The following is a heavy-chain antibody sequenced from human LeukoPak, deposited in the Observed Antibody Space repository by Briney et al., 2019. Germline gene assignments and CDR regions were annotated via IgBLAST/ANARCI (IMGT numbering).Heavy chain of an antibody. J-gene: IGHJ4*02. V-gene: IGHV3-30*04. CDR3: ARGSSGWHYFDY. Sequence: GGSLRLSCAASGFTFSSYAMHWVRQAPGKGLEWVAVISYDGSNKYYADSVKGRFTISRDNSKNTLYLQMNSLRAEDTAVYYCARGSSGWHYFDYWGQGTLVTVSS. D-gene: IGHD6-19*01. CDR2: ISYDGSNK. CDR1: GFTFSSYA.